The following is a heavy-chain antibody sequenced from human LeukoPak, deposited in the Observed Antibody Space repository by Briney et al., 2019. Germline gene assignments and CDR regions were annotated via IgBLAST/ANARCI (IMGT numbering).Heavy chain of an antibody. CDR3: ARRRNDRGYSRIRYAFDI. CDR2: FYHGGST. CDR1: GYSISTGYY. V-gene: IGHV4-38-2*02. J-gene: IGHJ3*02. D-gene: IGHD5-18*01. Sequence: PSETLSLTCTVSGYSISTGYYWDWIRQPPGKGLEWIGTFYHGGSTYYNPSLKSRVTISVDTSKNQFSLKLSSVTAADTAVYYCARRRNDRGYSRIRYAFDIWGQGTMVTVSS.